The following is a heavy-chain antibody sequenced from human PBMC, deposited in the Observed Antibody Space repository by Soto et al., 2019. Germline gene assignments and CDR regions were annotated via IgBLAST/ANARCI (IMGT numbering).Heavy chain of an antibody. J-gene: IGHJ5*02. Sequence: EVQLVESGGGLVQPGGSLRLSCAASGFTFSNYWMHWVRQAPGKGLVWVSRINSDGSSTSYADSVKGRFTISRDNAKNTVYLQMNSLRAEDTAVYYCARGRYCSSTSCYTVWFDPWGEGTLVTVSS. V-gene: IGHV3-74*01. CDR2: INSDGSST. D-gene: IGHD2-2*02. CDR3: ARGRYCSSTSCYTVWFDP. CDR1: GFTFSNYW.